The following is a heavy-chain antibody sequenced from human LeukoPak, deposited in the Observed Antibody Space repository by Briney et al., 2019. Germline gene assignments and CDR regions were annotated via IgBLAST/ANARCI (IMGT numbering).Heavy chain of an antibody. D-gene: IGHD6-13*01. CDR3: ARYSPPSSSSWSYDDYYGMDV. J-gene: IGHJ6*04. CDR2: IDPSDSYT. V-gene: IGHV5-10-1*01. Sequence: GESLKISCKGSGYSFTSYWISWVRQMPGKGLEWMGRIDPSDSYTNYSPSFQGHVTISADKSISTAYLQWSSLKASDTAMYYCARYSPPSSSSWSYDDYYGMDVWGKGTTVTVSS. CDR1: GYSFTSYW.